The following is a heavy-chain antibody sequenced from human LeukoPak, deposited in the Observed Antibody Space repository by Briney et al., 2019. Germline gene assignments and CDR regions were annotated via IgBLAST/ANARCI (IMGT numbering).Heavy chain of an antibody. CDR1: GFTFSSYS. V-gene: IGHV3-48*04. D-gene: IGHD2-2*02. J-gene: IGHJ4*02. CDR3: ARDRYCSSTSCYKSGIDY. Sequence: GGSLRLSCAASGFTFSSYSMNWVRQAPGKGLEWVSYISSGSSTIYYADSVKGRFTISRDNAKNSLYLQMNSLRAEDTAVYYCARDRYCSSTSCYKSGIDYWGQGTLVTVSS. CDR2: ISSGSSTI.